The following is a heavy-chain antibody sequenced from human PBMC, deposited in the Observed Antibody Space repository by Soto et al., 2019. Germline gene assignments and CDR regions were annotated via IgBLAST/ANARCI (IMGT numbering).Heavy chain of an antibody. D-gene: IGHD3-10*01. CDR3: ANQYYYGSGSYYSHPPN. CDR2: ISGSGGST. Sequence: PGGSLRLSCAASGFTFSSYAMSWVRQAPGKGLEWVSAISGSGGSTYYADSVKGRFTISRDNSKNTLYLQMNSLRAEDTAVYYCANQYYYGSGSYYSHPPNWGQGTLVTVSS. J-gene: IGHJ1*01. CDR1: GFTFSSYA. V-gene: IGHV3-23*01.